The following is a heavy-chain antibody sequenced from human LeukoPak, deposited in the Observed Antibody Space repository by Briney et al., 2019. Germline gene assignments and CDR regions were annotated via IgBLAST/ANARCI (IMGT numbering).Heavy chain of an antibody. D-gene: IGHD6-13*01. Sequence: SGTLSLTCAVSGGSISSSNWWSWVRQPPGKGLEWIGEIYHSGSTNYNPSLESRVTISVDKSKNQFSLRLSSVTAADTAVYYCARSYSSSPGFDYWGQGTLVTVSS. CDR3: ARSYSSSPGFDY. V-gene: IGHV4-4*02. J-gene: IGHJ4*02. CDR1: GGSISSSNW. CDR2: IYHSGST.